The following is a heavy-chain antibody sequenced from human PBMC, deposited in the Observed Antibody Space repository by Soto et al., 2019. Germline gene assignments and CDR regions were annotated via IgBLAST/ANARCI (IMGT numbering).Heavy chain of an antibody. CDR3: TGRYYYDSSGYYDY. D-gene: IGHD3-22*01. CDR1: GFTFSGLP. Sequence: GESLKISCAASGFTFSGLPLHWVRRASGKGLGGVARIRRKANSYATEYAASVKGRFTISRDDSKNTAYLQMNSLKTEDTAVYYCTGRYYYDSSGYYDYWGQGTLVTVSS. CDR2: IRRKANSYAT. V-gene: IGHV3-73*01. J-gene: IGHJ4*02.